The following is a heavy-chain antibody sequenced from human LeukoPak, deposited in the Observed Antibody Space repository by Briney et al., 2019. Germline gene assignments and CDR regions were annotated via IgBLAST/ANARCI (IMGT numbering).Heavy chain of an antibody. CDR1: GFTFSSYA. CDR2: ISSDGGNR. CDR3: ARFTRRSPQDY. J-gene: IGHJ4*02. V-gene: IGHV3-30-3*01. Sequence: PGGSLRLSCAASGFTFSSYAMHWVRRAPGKALEWVATISSDGGNRYYSDSVKGRFTISRDNARNSLYLQMNTLRAEDTAVYYCARFTRRSPQDYWGQGTLVTVSS. D-gene: IGHD6-13*01.